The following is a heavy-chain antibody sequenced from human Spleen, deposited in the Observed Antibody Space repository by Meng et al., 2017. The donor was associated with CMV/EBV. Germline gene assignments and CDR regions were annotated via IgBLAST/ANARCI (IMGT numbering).Heavy chain of an antibody. D-gene: IGHD3-22*01. CDR3: ARVKGYYYDSSGYYRRGWFDP. Sequence: LSGYFWSQILQPPGKGLEWIGEINHSGSTNYNPSLKSRVTISVDTSKNQFSLKLSSVTAADTAVYYCARVKGYYYDSSGYYRRGWFDPWGQGTLVTVSS. V-gene: IGHV4-34*01. CDR2: INHSGST. CDR1: LSGYF. J-gene: IGHJ5*02.